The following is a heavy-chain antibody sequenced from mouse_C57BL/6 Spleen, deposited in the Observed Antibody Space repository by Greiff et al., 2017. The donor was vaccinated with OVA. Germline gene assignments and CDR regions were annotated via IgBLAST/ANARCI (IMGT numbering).Heavy chain of an antibody. CDR2: IDPSDSET. D-gene: IGHD2-5*01. Sequence: VQLQQPGAELVRPGSSVKLSCKASGYTFTSYWMHWVKQRPIQGLEWIGNIDPSDSETHYNQKFKDKATLTVDKSSSTAYMQLSSLTSEDSAVYYCARIRDYSNYDWYFDVWGTGTTVTVSS. J-gene: IGHJ1*03. CDR1: GYTFTSYW. V-gene: IGHV1-52*01. CDR3: ARIRDYSNYDWYFDV.